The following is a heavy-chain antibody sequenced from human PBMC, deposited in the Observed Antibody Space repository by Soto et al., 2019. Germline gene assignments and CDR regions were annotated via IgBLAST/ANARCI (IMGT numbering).Heavy chain of an antibody. CDR2: IYYSGST. CDR3: ARHKEYGDYSPNFDY. CDR1: GGSISSYY. D-gene: IGHD4-17*01. J-gene: IGHJ4*02. V-gene: IGHV4-59*08. Sequence: PSETLSLTCTVSGGSISSYYWSWIRQPPGKGLEWIGYIYYSGSTNYNPSLKSRVTISVDTSKNQFSLKLSSVTAADTAVYYCARHKEYGDYSPNFDYWGQGTLVTVSS.